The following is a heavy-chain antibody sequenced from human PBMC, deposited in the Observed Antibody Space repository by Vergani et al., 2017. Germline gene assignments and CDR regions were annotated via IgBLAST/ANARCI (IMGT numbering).Heavy chain of an antibody. CDR2: IYYSGTT. CDR1: GGSISSGDYY. D-gene: IGHD6-13*01. Sequence: QVQLQESGPGLVKPSQTLSLTCTVSGGSISSGDYYWSWIRQPPGKGLEWIGYIYYSGTTYYNPSLKTRVTISVDTSKNQFSLKLSSVTAADAAVYYCARRAIGSIAAAESYNWFDPWGQGTLVTVSS. CDR3: ARRAIGSIAAAESYNWFDP. V-gene: IGHV4-30-4*01. J-gene: IGHJ5*02.